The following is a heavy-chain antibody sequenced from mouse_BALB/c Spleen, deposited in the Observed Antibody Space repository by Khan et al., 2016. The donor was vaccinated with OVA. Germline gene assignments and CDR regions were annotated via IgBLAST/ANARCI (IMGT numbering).Heavy chain of an antibody. Sequence: VQLKQSGPGLVKPSQSLSLTCTVTGYSITTDYVRYWIPQFPGNKLELIGYISYFGSTKYNPALKSRISITRDTSKNQLFLQLNSVTAEDTAAYYCARDGTRYNYAMDYWGQGTSVTVSS. CDR3: ARDGTRYNYAMDY. D-gene: IGHD2-1*01. CDR1: GYSITTDYV. V-gene: IGHV3-2*02. CDR2: ISYFGST. J-gene: IGHJ4*01.